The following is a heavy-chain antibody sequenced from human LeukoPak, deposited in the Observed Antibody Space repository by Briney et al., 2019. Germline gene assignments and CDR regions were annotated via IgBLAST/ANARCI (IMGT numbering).Heavy chain of an antibody. J-gene: IGHJ4*02. CDR1: GGSISSYY. CDR2: IYYSGGT. V-gene: IGHV4-59*01. CDR3: ARGDYYGSGSYPSHLFDY. D-gene: IGHD3-10*01. Sequence: SETLSLTCTVSGGSISSYYWSWIRQPPGKGLEWIGYIYYSGGTNYNPSLKSRVTISVDTSKNQFSLKLSSVTAADTAVYYCARGDYYGSGSYPSHLFDYWGQGTLVTVSS.